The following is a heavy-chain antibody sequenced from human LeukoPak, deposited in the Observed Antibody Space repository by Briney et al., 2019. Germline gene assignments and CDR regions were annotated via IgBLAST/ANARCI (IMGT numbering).Heavy chain of an antibody. CDR2: IFSSDEK. Sequence: SGPTLVNPTETLTLTCTVSGFSLSNARMGVSWIRQPPGKALEWLAHIFSSDEKSYSTSLKSRLTISKDTSKSQVVLTMTNMDPVDTATYYCARDYDSSANDAFDIWGQGTMVTVSS. CDR3: ARDYDSSANDAFDI. D-gene: IGHD3-22*01. V-gene: IGHV2-26*01. J-gene: IGHJ3*02. CDR1: GFSLSNARMG.